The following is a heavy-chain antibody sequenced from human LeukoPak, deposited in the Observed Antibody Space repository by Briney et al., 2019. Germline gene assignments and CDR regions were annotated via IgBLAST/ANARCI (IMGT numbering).Heavy chain of an antibody. J-gene: IGHJ4*02. V-gene: IGHV1-2*02. CDR1: GYTFTGYY. CDR3: ARVEGETTVTTPNDY. D-gene: IGHD4-17*01. CDR2: INPNSGGT. Sequence: ASVKVSCKASGYTFTGYYMHWVRQAPGQGLEWMGWINPNSGGTNYAQKFQGRVTMTTDTSTSTAYMELRSLRSDDTAVYYCARVEGETTVTTPNDYWGQGTLVTVSS.